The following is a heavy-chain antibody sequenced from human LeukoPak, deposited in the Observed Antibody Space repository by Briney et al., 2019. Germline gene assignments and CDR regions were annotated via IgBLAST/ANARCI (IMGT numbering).Heavy chain of an antibody. J-gene: IGHJ4*02. CDR3: AREAIAVAGTFIDY. V-gene: IGHV4-59*01. Sequence: SETLSLTCTVSGXSISSYYWNWIRQPPGKGLEWIGYIYYSGSTNYNPSLKSRLTISVDTSKNQFSLKLSSVTAADTAVYYCAREAIAVAGTFIDYWGQGTLVTVSS. CDR1: GXSISSYY. D-gene: IGHD6-19*01. CDR2: IYYSGST.